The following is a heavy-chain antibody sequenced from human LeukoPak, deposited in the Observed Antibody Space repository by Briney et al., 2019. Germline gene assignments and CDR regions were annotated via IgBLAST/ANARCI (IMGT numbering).Heavy chain of an antibody. D-gene: IGHD3-22*01. Sequence: GGSLRLSCAASGFTFASYAMSWVRQAPGEGLGWVSAISGSGASTYYADSVKGRFTISRDNSKNTLYLQMNSLRAEDTAVYYCAKVRAGNYYYDSSDSWGQGTLVTVSS. CDR3: AKVRAGNYYYDSSDS. V-gene: IGHV3-23*01. CDR1: GFTFASYA. J-gene: IGHJ5*01. CDR2: ISGSGAST.